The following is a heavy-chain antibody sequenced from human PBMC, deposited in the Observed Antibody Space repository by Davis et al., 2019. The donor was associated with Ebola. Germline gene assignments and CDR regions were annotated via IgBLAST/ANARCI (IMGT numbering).Heavy chain of an antibody. V-gene: IGHV4-34*01. CDR3: ARGYYSSGWYSI. J-gene: IGHJ4*02. CDR1: GGSFSGYY. Sequence: SETLSLTCAVYGGSFSGYYWSWIRQPPGKGLEWIGEINHSGSTNYNSSLKSRVTISVDTSKNQFSLKLSSVTAADTAVYYCARGYYSSGWYSIWGQGTLVTVSS. CDR2: INHSGST. D-gene: IGHD6-19*01.